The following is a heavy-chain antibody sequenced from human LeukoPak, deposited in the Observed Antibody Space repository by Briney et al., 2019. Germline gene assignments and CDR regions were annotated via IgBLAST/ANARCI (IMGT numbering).Heavy chain of an antibody. D-gene: IGHD1-1*01. Sequence: GRSLRLSCEASGFTFSSYAMAWVRQAPGKGLEWVSSITIGGGRTYYADSVKGRFTISRDNSKNTLSLQMSSLRAEDTAVYFCVLGAYWNDDKNAFHIWGPGTMVTVSS. CDR2: ITIGGGRT. J-gene: IGHJ3*02. CDR3: VLGAYWNDDKNAFHI. CDR1: GFTFSSYA. V-gene: IGHV3-23*01.